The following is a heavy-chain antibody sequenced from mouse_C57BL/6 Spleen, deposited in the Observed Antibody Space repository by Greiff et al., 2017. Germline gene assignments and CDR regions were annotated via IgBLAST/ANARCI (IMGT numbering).Heavy chain of an antibody. V-gene: IGHV2-2*01. CDR3: ASTVVATDYYAMDY. Sequence: VQGVESGPGLVQPSQSLSITCTVSGFSLTSYGVHWVRQSPGKGLEWLGVIWSGGSTDYNAAFISRLSISKDNSKSQIFFKMNSLQADDTALYYCASTVVATDYYAMDYWGQGTSVTVSS. CDR2: IWSGGST. CDR1: GFSLTSYG. J-gene: IGHJ4*01. D-gene: IGHD1-1*01.